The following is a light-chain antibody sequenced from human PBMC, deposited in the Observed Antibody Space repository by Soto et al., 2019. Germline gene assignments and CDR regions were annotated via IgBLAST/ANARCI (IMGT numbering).Light chain of an antibody. CDR2: GAS. CDR3: QQYYTWPLT. Sequence: EIVMTQSPATLSVSPGERATLSCRASQSVSSNLAWYQQKPGQAPRLLIYGASSRATGIPVRFSGSGSGTEFTLTIRSLQSEDFAVYYCQQYYTWPLTFGQGTRLEIK. CDR1: QSVSSN. V-gene: IGKV3-15*01. J-gene: IGKJ5*01.